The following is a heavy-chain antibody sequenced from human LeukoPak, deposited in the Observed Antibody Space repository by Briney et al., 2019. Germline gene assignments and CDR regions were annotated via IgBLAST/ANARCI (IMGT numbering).Heavy chain of an antibody. V-gene: IGHV4-38-2*02. J-gene: IGHJ5*02. CDR1: GYSISSGYY. CDR2: IYHSGST. D-gene: IGHD6-13*01. Sequence: PSETLSLTCTVSGYSISSGYYWGWIRPPPGKGLEWIGSIYHSGSTDYNPSLKSRVIISVDTSKNQFSLKLRSVTAADTAVYYCASQQQLVLLDWFDPWGQGTLVTVSS. CDR3: ASQQQLVLLDWFDP.